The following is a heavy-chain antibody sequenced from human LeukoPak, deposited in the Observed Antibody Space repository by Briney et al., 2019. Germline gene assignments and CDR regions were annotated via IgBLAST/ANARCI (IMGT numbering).Heavy chain of an antibody. CDR2: INPHSGGT. CDR1: GYTFTGDY. D-gene: IGHD3-22*01. V-gene: IGHV1-2*02. J-gene: IGHJ4*02. Sequence: ASVKVSCKASGYTFTGDYMHWVRQAPGQGLEWMGWINPHSGGTKYAQKFQGRVTMTRDTSTSTVYMELSSLRSEDTAVYYCARAYYYDSSGYYPRDYWGQGTLVTVSS. CDR3: ARAYYYDSSGYYPRDY.